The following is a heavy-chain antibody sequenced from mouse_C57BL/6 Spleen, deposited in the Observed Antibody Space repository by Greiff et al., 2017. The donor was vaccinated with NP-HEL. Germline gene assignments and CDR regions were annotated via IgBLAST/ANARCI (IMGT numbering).Heavy chain of an antibody. Sequence: EVHLVESGRGLVKPGGSLKLSCAASGFTFSDYGMHWVRQAPEKGLEWVAYISSGSSTIYYADTVKGRFTISRDNAKNTLFLQMTSLRSEDTAMYYCARGYNGGGVDYWGQGTTLTVSS. CDR3: ARGYNGGGVDY. J-gene: IGHJ2*01. V-gene: IGHV5-17*01. CDR1: GFTFSDYG. D-gene: IGHD1-2*01. CDR2: ISSGSSTI.